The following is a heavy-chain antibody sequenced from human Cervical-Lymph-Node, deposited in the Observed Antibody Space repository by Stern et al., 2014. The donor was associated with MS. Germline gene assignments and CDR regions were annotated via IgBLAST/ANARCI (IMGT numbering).Heavy chain of an antibody. D-gene: IGHD5-18*01. V-gene: IGHV2-5*02. Sequence: QVTLRESGPTLVKPTQTLTLTCTFSGFSLSTSGVGVGWIRQPPGKALEWLALLYWDDDKRYSPSLKSMLTLTKDTSKNQVVLTMTNMDPVDTATYYCAHGLEIRLWAAYWGQGTLVTVSS. CDR1: GFSLSTSGVG. CDR2: LYWDDDK. CDR3: AHGLEIRLWAAY. J-gene: IGHJ4*02.